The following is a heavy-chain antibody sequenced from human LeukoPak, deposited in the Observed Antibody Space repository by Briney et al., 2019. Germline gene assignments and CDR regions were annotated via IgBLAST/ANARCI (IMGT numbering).Heavy chain of an antibody. CDR3: ARRVYGSGRYY. CDR2: IYYSGST. V-gene: IGHV4-39*07. D-gene: IGHD3-10*01. Sequence: SETLSLTCTVSGGSISSSSYYWGWIRQPPGKGLEWIGSIYYSGSTYYNPSLKSRVTISVDTSKNQFSLKLSSVTAADTAVYYCARRVYGSGRYYWGQGTLVTVSS. CDR1: GGSISSSSYY. J-gene: IGHJ4*02.